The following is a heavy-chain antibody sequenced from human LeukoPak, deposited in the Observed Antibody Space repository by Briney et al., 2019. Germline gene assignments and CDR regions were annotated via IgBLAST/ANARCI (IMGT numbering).Heavy chain of an antibody. J-gene: IGHJ4*02. CDR3: ARARYSSSAFDY. Sequence: PSETLCLTCTVSGGSTSSYYWSWSRKPPGKGLEWIGYIYYSGSTNYNPSLKSRVTISLETSKNRFSLILSSVTAADTAVYYCARARYSSSAFDYWGQGTLVTVSS. CDR1: GGSTSSYY. V-gene: IGHV4-59*01. D-gene: IGHD6-6*01. CDR2: IYYSGST.